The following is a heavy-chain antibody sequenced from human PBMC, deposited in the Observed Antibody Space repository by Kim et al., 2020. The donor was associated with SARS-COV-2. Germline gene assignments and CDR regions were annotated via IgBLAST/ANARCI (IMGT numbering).Heavy chain of an antibody. CDR2: ISGYNANT. J-gene: IGHJ4*02. CDR1: GYTFSSFG. V-gene: IGHV1-18*01. Sequence: ASVKVSCKASGYTFSSFGISWVRQAPGQGLEWMGWISGYNANTNYAQKVQGRVTMTTDTSTSTAYMELRSLRSDDTAVYYCARDRTSAYVPGYFDYWGQGTLVTVSS. D-gene: IGHD5-12*01. CDR3: ARDRTSAYVPGYFDY.